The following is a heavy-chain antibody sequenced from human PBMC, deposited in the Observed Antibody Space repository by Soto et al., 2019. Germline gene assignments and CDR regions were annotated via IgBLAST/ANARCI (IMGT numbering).Heavy chain of an antibody. CDR3: AKVTAAGTQYYSYGMDV. D-gene: IGHD6-13*01. V-gene: IGHV3-30*18. Sequence: QVQLVESGGGVVQPGRSLRLSCAASGFTFSSYGMHWVRQAPGKGLEWVAVISYDGSNKYYADSVKGRFTISRDNSKNTLYLQMNSLRAEDTAVYYCAKVTAAGTQYYSYGMDVWGQGTTVTVSS. J-gene: IGHJ6*02. CDR2: ISYDGSNK. CDR1: GFTFSSYG.